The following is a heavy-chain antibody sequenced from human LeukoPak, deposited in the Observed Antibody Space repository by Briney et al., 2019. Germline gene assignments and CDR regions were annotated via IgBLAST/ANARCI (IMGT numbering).Heavy chain of an antibody. Sequence: SETLSLTCTVSGGSISSGSYYWSWIRQPAGKGLEWIGRIYTSGSTNYNPSLKSRVTISVDTSKNQFSLKLSSVTAADTAVYYCAGGGRADDYWGQGTLVTVSS. CDR3: AGGGRADDY. J-gene: IGHJ4*02. V-gene: IGHV4-61*02. CDR2: IYTSGST. CDR1: GGSISSGSYY. D-gene: IGHD3-16*01.